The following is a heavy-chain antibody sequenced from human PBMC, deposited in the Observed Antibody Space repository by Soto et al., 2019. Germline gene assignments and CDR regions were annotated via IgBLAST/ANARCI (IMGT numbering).Heavy chain of an antibody. V-gene: IGHV1-18*01. D-gene: IGHD3-22*01. CDR2: ISAYNGNT. CDR1: GYTFTSYG. CDR3: ASYITYYYDSSYRY. Sequence: ASVKVSCKASGYTFTSYGISWVRQAPGQGLEWMGWISAYNGNTNYAQKLQGRVTITTDKSTSTAYMELSSLRSEDTAVYYCASYITYYYDSSYRYWGQGTLVTVSS. J-gene: IGHJ4*02.